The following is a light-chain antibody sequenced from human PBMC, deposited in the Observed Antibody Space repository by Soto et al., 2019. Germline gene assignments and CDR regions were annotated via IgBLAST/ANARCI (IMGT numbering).Light chain of an antibody. CDR3: CSFAGTSTYWV. V-gene: IGLV2-23*02. J-gene: IGLJ3*02. Sequence: QSALTQPASVSGSPGQSITISCTGTSSDVGSYNLVSWYQQHPGKVPKLIIYEVNKRPSVVSNRFSGSKSGTTASLTLSGLQADDEADYYCCSFAGTSTYWVFGGGTKLTVL. CDR1: SSDVGSYNL. CDR2: EVN.